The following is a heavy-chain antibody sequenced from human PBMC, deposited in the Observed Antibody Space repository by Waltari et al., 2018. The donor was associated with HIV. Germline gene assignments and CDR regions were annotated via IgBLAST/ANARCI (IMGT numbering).Heavy chain of an antibody. CDR3: AKDAASIHYYGMDV. Sequence: EMQLVESGGGLVQPGRSLRLSCAASGCNFDHYARYWVRQAPGKWLELVSGISWNGEIIGYADLVKGRLPISRDNAKTSVYLQMNSLGAEDTALYYCAKDAASIHYYGMDVWGQGTTVTVS. CDR1: GCNFDHYA. J-gene: IGHJ6*02. D-gene: IGHD2-2*01. CDR2: ISWNGEII. V-gene: IGHV3-9*01.